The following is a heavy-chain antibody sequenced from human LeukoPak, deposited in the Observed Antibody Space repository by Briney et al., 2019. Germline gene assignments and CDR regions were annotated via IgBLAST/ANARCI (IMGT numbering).Heavy chain of an antibody. CDR3: AKKSVVSGPGYFDY. V-gene: IGHV3-23*01. Sequence: GGSLRLSCAVSGFTFSDYALSWVRQAPGKGLEWVSAIDRSGGNTYYADSVRGCFSISRDNSKSTLYLQMASLRAEGTALYYCAKKSVVSGPGYFDYWGQGTLVTVSS. CDR2: IDRSGGNT. CDR1: GFTFSDYA. J-gene: IGHJ4*02. D-gene: IGHD3-22*01.